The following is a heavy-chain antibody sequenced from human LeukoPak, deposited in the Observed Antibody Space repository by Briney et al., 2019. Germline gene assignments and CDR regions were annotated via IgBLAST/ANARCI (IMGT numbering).Heavy chain of an antibody. V-gene: IGHV3-30*02. J-gene: IGHJ4*02. D-gene: IGHD3-9*01. Sequence: PGGSLRLSCAASGFTFSTYGIHWVRQAPGKGLEWVAFIRYDGSNKYYADSVKGRFTISRDNSKNTLSLEMNSLRAEDTAVYYCARDFEWALDYWGQGTLVTVSS. CDR1: GFTFSTYG. CDR2: IRYDGSNK. CDR3: ARDFEWALDY.